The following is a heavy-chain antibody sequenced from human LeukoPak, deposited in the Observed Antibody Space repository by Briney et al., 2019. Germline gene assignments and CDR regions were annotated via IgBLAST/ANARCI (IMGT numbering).Heavy chain of an antibody. CDR3: ARLVAGYDAFDI. CDR1: GFTFSIYS. Sequence: PGGSLRLSCAASGFTFSIYSMNWVRQAPGKGLEWVSSISSSSSYIYYADSVKGRFTISRDNAKNSLYLQMNSLRAEDTAVYYCARLVAGYDAFDIWGQGTMVTVSS. CDR2: ISSSSSYI. D-gene: IGHD6-19*01. J-gene: IGHJ3*02. V-gene: IGHV3-21*01.